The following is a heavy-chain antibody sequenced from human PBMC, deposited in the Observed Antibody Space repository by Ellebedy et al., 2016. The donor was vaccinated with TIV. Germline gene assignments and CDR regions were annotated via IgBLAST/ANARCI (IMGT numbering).Heavy chain of an antibody. D-gene: IGHD3-22*01. V-gene: IGHV3-48*03. Sequence: TIYYAESVKGRFTISRDNSKRTVDLQMDSLRAEDTAIYFCAKDRTPGDGYWVFDNWGQGTLVSVSS. J-gene: IGHJ4*02. CDR3: AKDRTPGDGYWVFDN. CDR2: TI.